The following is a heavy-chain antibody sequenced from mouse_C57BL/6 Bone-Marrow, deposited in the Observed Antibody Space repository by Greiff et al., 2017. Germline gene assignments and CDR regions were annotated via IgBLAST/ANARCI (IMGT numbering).Heavy chain of an antibody. CDR2: IYPGDGDT. V-gene: IGHV1-82*01. J-gene: IGHJ3*01. CDR1: GYAFSSSW. CDR3: ARWSNYGGFAY. D-gene: IGHD2-5*01. Sequence: QVQLKQSGPELVKPGASVKISCKASGYAFSSSWMNWVKQRPGKGLEWIGRIYPGDGDTNYNGKFKGKATLTADKSSSTAYMQLSSLTSEDSAVYFCARWSNYGGFAYWGQGTLVTVSA.